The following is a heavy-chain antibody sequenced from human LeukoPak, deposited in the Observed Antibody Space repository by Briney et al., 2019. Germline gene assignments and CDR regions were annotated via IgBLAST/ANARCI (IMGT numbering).Heavy chain of an antibody. CDR1: GFTFSSYA. Sequence: GGSLRLSCAASGFTFSSYAMSWVRQAPGKGLEWVSAISGSGGSTYYADSVKGRFIISRDNSKNTLYLQMNSLRAEDTAVYYCAKGHGYSSSWYPSAFDIWGQGTMVTVSS. J-gene: IGHJ3*02. CDR3: AKGHGYSSSWYPSAFDI. D-gene: IGHD6-13*01. V-gene: IGHV3-23*01. CDR2: ISGSGGST.